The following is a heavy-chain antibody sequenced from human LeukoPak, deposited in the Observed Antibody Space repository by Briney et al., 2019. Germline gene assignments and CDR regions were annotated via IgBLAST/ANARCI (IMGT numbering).Heavy chain of an antibody. CDR1: GFTFSSYT. Sequence: GGSLRLSCAASGFTFSSYTMHWVRQAPGKGLEWVAVISYDGSNKYYADSVKGRFTISRDNSKNTLYLQMNSLRAEDTAVYYCASSRSNDYILGPWFDPWGQGTLVTVSS. D-gene: IGHD4-11*01. CDR3: ASSRSNDYILGPWFDP. CDR2: ISYDGSNK. J-gene: IGHJ5*02. V-gene: IGHV3-30-3*01.